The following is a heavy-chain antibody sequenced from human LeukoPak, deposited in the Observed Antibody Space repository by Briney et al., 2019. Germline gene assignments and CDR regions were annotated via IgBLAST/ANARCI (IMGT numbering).Heavy chain of an antibody. D-gene: IGHD1-20*01. CDR2: IKQDGSEK. V-gene: IGHV3-7*01. CDR1: GLTFSTYW. CDR3: ARYNWNLDY. J-gene: IGHJ4*02. Sequence: SGGSLRLSCAASGLTFSTYWMSWVRQAPGKGLEWVANIKQDGSEKYYVDSVKGRFTISRDNAKNPLYLQMNSLRAEDTAVYYCARYNWNLDYWGQGTLVTVSS.